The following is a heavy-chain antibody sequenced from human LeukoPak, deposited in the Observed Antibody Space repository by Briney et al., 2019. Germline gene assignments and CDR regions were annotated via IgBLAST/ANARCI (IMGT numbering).Heavy chain of an antibody. D-gene: IGHD3-10*01. V-gene: IGHV3-11*01. CDR1: GFTFSDYY. CDR3: ARGYRRITMVRGADYYGMDV. Sequence: GGSLRLSCAASGFTFSDYYMSWIRQAPGKGLEWVSYISSSGSTIYYADSVKGRFTISRDNAKNSLYLQMNSLRAEDTAVYYCARGYRRITMVRGADYYGMDVWGQGTTVTVSS. CDR2: ISSSGSTI. J-gene: IGHJ6*02.